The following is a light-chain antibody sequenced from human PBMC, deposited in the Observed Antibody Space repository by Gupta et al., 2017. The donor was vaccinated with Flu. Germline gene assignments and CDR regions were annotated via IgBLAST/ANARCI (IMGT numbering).Light chain of an antibody. V-gene: IGLV3-10*01. J-gene: IGLJ3*02. CDR3: YSTDSSGDQRV. CDR1: ALTKKY. CDR2: EDN. Sequence: GTTARITCSGDALTKKYAYWYQQNSGQAPVLFIYEDNKRPSGIPEKFSGSSSGTRATLTISGAQVEDEGDYYCYSTDSSGDQRVFGGGTKLTVL.